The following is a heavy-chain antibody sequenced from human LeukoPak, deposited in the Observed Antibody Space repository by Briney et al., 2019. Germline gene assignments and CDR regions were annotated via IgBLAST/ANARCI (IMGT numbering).Heavy chain of an antibody. CDR2: INHSGST. D-gene: IGHD4-23*01. CDR3: ARGHYGGNLNFDY. J-gene: IGHJ4*02. V-gene: IGHV4-34*01. CDR1: GGSISSYY. Sequence: PSETLSLTCTVSGGSISSYYWSWIRQPPGKGLEWIGEINHSGSTNYNPSLKSRVTISVDTSKNQFSLKLSSVTAADTAVYYCARGHYGGNLNFDYWGQGTLVTVSS.